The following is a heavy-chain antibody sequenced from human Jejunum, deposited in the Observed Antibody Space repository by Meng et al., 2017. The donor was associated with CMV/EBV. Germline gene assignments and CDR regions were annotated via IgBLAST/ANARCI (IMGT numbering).Heavy chain of an antibody. J-gene: IGHJ4*02. D-gene: IGHD2-15*01. CDR3: ATSAAAPGDY. Sequence: SCAASGFTFTNYWMSWARQAPGKGLKWVANIDQDGRDKFYVDSVKGRFTISRDNAKNSLYLQMDSLRAEDTAVYYCATSAAAPGDYWGQGTLVTVSS. V-gene: IGHV3-7*01. CDR1: GFTFTNYW. CDR2: IDQDGRDK.